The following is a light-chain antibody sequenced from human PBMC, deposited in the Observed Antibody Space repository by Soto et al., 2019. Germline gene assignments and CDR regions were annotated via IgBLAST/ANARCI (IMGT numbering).Light chain of an antibody. CDR2: DDF. J-gene: IGKJ5*01. CDR3: QQYNSRPPVT. V-gene: IGKV3-15*01. CDR1: QSVRSN. Sequence: RVLTQSPTPQSVTPGYRAPLSCSASQSVRSNLAWYQQKPGQAPRLLIYDDFTRGTGVPDRFSGGGAGTEVTLTISSRQSEDFLGYYCQQYNSRPPVTFGQGGRVEIK.